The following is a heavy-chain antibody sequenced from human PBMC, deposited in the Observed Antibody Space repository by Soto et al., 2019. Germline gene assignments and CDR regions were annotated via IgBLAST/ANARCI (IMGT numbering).Heavy chain of an antibody. CDR1: CGSISSSSYY. D-gene: IGHD6-6*01. V-gene: IGHV4-39*01. J-gene: IGHJ5*02. CDR3: ARRYLAARPVFSPYNWFDP. CDR2: IYYSGST. Sequence: SETLSLTCTVSCGSISSSSYYWGWIRQPPGKGLEWIGSIYYSGSTYYNPSLKSRVTISVDTSKNQFSLKLSSVTAADTAVYYCARRYLAARPVFSPYNWFDPWGQGTLVTVSS.